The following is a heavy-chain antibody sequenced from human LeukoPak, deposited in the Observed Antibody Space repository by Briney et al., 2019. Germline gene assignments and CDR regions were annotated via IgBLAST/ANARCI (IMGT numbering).Heavy chain of an antibody. CDR2: IYSGGST. V-gene: IGHV3-53*04. D-gene: IGHD2-2*01. J-gene: IGHJ6*02. Sequence: PGGSLRLSCAASGFTVSSNYMSWVRQAPGKGLEWVSVIYSGGSTYYADSVKGRFTISRHNSKNTLYLQMNSLRAEDTAVYYCARYAVPTPYYYGMDVWGQGTTVTVSS. CDR3: ARYAVPTPYYYGMDV. CDR1: GFTVSSNY.